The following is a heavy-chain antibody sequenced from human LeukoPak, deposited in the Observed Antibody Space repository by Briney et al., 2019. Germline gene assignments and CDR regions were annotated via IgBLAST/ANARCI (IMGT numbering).Heavy chain of an antibody. CDR1: GYTFTSYG. Sequence: ASVKVSCKASGYTFTSYGISWVRQAPGQGLEWMGWISAYNGNTNYAQKLQGRVTMTTDTSTSTAYMELRSLRSGDTAVYYCASEYYYDSSGSRTDDAFDIWGQGTMVTVSS. D-gene: IGHD3-22*01. J-gene: IGHJ3*02. CDR2: ISAYNGNT. CDR3: ASEYYYDSSGSRTDDAFDI. V-gene: IGHV1-18*01.